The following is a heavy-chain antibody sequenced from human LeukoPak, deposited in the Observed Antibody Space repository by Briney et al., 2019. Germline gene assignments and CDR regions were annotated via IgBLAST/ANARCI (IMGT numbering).Heavy chain of an antibody. CDR3: ARENDSGYISPLDY. V-gene: IGHV1-2*02. D-gene: IGHD3-22*01. Sequence: GASVKVSCKASGYTFTGYYIHWVRQAPGQGLEWMGWINPNSGDTNYAQKFQGRVTMTRDTSINTPYMELSRLRSDDTAVYYCARENDSGYISPLDYWGQGTPVTVSS. J-gene: IGHJ4*02. CDR2: INPNSGDT. CDR1: GYTFTGYY.